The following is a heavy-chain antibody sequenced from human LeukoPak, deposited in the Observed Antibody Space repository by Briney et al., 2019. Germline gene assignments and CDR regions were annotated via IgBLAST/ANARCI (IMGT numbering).Heavy chain of an antibody. D-gene: IGHD4-23*01. J-gene: IGHJ4*02. CDR1: GFTFSTYA. V-gene: IGHV3-23*01. CDR3: ARSAVETSCGTAVDD. CDR2: ISTGGGKT. Sequence: QPGGSLRLSCAASGFTFSTYAMTWVRQAPGKGLEWVSDISTGGGKTYYADSVKGRFTISRDNSKNTLYLQMNSLRAEDTAEYYCARSAVETSCGTAVDDWGQGTLVTVSS.